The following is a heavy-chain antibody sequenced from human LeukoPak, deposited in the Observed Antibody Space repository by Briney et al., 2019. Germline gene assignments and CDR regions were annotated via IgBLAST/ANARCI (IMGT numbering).Heavy chain of an antibody. V-gene: IGHV4-39*07. J-gene: IGHJ4*02. CDR1: GGSISGSSYY. Sequence: SETLSLTCTVSGGSISGSSYYWGWIRQPPGKGLEWIGSIYYSGSTNYNPSLKSRVTISVDTSKNQFSLKLSSVTAADTAVYYCARDPGAYSSSPIDYWGQGTLVTVSS. D-gene: IGHD6-6*01. CDR3: ARDPGAYSSSPIDY. CDR2: IYYSGST.